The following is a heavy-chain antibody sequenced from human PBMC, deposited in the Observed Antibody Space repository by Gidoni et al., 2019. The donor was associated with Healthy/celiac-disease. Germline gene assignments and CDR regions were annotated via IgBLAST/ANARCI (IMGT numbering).Heavy chain of an antibody. CDR1: GYSFTSYW. CDR2: IYPGDSDT. Sequence: VQLVQSGAEVKKPGESLKISCKGSGYSFTSYWIGWVRQMPGKGLEWMGIIYPGDSDTRYSPSFQGQVTISADKSISTAYLQWSSLKASDTAMYYCARIRSPMVLGVARENWFDPWGQGTLVTVSS. V-gene: IGHV5-51*03. D-gene: IGHD3-10*01. J-gene: IGHJ5*02. CDR3: ARIRSPMVLGVARENWFDP.